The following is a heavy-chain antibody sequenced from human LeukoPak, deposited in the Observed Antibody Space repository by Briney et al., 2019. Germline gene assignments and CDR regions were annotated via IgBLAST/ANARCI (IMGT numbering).Heavy chain of an antibody. Sequence: SETLSLTCTVSGGSISSSSYYWGWIRQPPGKGLEWIGSIYYSGSTYYNPSLKSRVTISVDTSKNQFSLKLSSVTAADTAVYYCATQSPSTSFDYWGQGTLVTVSS. V-gene: IGHV4-39*07. CDR1: GGSISSSSYY. CDR2: IYYSGST. CDR3: ATQSPSTSFDY. J-gene: IGHJ4*02.